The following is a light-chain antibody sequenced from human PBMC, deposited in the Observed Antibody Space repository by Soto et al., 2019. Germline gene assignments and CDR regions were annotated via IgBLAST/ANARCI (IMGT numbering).Light chain of an antibody. V-gene: IGKV3-20*01. CDR2: CAS. CDR1: QSVSSSY. J-gene: IGKJ1*01. CDR3: QQYGSSPWT. Sequence: EIVLTQSPGTLSWSPGERATLSCRASQSVSSSYLAWYQQKPGQAPRLLIYCASSRSTGIPDRFSGSWSGTDFTLTIRRLEPEDFVVYYCQQYGSSPWTLGQGTKVEIK.